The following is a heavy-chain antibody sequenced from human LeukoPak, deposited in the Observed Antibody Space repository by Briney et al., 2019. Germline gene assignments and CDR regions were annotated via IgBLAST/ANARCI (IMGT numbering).Heavy chain of an antibody. J-gene: IGHJ5*02. V-gene: IGHV1-46*01. D-gene: IGHD5/OR15-5a*01. CDR2: INPSGGST. Sequence: GASVKVSCKASGYTFTSYYMHWVRQAPGQGLEWMGIINPSGGSTSYAQKFQGRVTMTRDTSTSTVYMELSSLRAEDTAVYYCASSVDGNNWFDPWGQGTLVTVSS. CDR3: ASSVDGNNWFDP. CDR1: GYTFTSYY.